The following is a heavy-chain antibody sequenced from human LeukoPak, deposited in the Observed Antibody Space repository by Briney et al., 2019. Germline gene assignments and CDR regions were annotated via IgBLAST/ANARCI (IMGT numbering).Heavy chain of an antibody. J-gene: IGHJ4*02. CDR1: GFTFSNAW. D-gene: IGHD7-27*01. CDR3: TKGLGDF. CDR2: IKPRTSGGTA. V-gene: IGHV3-15*01. Sequence: GGSLRLSCAASGFTFSNAWMSWVRQAPGKGREWVGRIKPRTSGGTADYAAPVEGRFTISRDDSNTTLFPQMNSLQTADTALYYCTKGLGDFWGQGTLVTVSS.